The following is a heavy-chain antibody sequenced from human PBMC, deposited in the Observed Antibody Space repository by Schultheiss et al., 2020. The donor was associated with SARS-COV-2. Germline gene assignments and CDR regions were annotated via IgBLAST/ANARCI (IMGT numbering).Heavy chain of an antibody. CDR3: ARALPRLMITFGGVIGY. D-gene: IGHD3-16*01. CDR1: GFTFSSYA. CDR2: ISYDGSNK. Sequence: SLLLYGAASGFTFSSYAMHWVRQAPGKGLEWVAVISYDGSNKYYADSVKGRFTISRDNSKNTLYLQMNSLRAEDTAMYYCARALPRLMITFGGVIGYWGQGTLVTVSS. V-gene: IGHV3-30*01. J-gene: IGHJ4*02.